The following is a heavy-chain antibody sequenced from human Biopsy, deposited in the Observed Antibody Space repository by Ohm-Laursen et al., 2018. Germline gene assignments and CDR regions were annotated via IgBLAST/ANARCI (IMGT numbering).Heavy chain of an antibody. J-gene: IGHJ3*02. V-gene: IGHV3-9*01. CDR3: AKGQAPDGYNYAFDI. D-gene: IGHD5-24*01. CDR1: GFNFDDFA. CDR2: ISWNSGRI. Sequence: SLRLPCSASGFNFDDFAMHWVRQTPGKGLEWVSGISWNSGRIAYADSVKGRFTISRDSAKNSLYLQMNSLRAEDTALYYCAKGQAPDGYNYAFDIWGQGTMLTVSS.